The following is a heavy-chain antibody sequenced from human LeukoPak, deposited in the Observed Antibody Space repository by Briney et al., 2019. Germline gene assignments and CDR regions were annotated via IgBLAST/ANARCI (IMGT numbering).Heavy chain of an antibody. CDR3: ARVPDITARPCDT. D-gene: IGHD1-1*01. Sequence: PTETLSLTCAVYGGSFSGYYWTLIRQTPGKGLEWIGEISHTGLTGSNPSLKSRVTIFVDSSKKQFSLRMTSVTAADTGVYYCARVPDITARPCDTWGPGTLVTVSS. CDR2: ISHTGLT. CDR1: GGSFSGYY. V-gene: IGHV4-34*01. J-gene: IGHJ5*02.